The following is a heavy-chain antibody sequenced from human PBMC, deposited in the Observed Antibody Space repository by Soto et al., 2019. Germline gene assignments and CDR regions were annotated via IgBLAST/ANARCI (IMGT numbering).Heavy chain of an antibody. D-gene: IGHD3-9*01. CDR2: MNPNSGNT. J-gene: IGHJ3*02. CDR3: ARYSTDYDILTGYYVDAFDI. Sequence: ASVKVSCKASGYTYTSYDSNWVRQATGQGLEWMGWMNPNSGNTGYAQKFQGRVTMTRNTSISTAYMELSSLRSEDTAVYYCARYSTDYDILTGYYVDAFDIWGQGTMVTVSS. CDR1: GYTYTSYD. V-gene: IGHV1-8*01.